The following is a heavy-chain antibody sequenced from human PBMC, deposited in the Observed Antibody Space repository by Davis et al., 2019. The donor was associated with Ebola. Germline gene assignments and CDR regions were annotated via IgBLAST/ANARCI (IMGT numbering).Heavy chain of an antibody. V-gene: IGHV4-4*02. CDR1: GGSISSSNW. CDR2: IYHSGST. CDR3: ASSKSVRTYYDFWSGYSRGYYYYGMDV. J-gene: IGHJ6*02. D-gene: IGHD3-3*01. Sequence: PSETLSLTCAVSGGSISSSNWWSWVRQPPGKGLEWIGEIYHSGSTNYNPSLKSRVTISVDKSKNQFSLKLSSVTAADTAVYYCASSKSVRTYYDFWSGYSRGYYYYGMDVWGQGTTVTVSS.